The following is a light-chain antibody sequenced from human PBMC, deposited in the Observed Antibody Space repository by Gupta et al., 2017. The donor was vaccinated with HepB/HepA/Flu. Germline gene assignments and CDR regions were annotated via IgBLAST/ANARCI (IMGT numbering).Light chain of an antibody. Sequence: QSALTQPASVSGLPGQSITIPCPGTNVDVVNYNSVSWYQHHPGKAPKVIIYEVSRWPSGVSNRFSGSKSGNTASLTISGLQTEDEGDYYCCSYADGRTFTFGTGTKVTVL. CDR2: EVS. CDR1: NVDVVNYNS. V-gene: IGLV2-23*02. J-gene: IGLJ1*01. CDR3: CSYADGRTFT.